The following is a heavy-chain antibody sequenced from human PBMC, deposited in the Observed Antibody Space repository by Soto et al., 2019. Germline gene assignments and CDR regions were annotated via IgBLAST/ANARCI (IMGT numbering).Heavy chain of an antibody. V-gene: IGHV3-23*01. D-gene: IGHD2-15*01. CDR3: AKAGYCTGVSCYFYYFDS. Sequence: GGSLRLSCSASGFTFNNYAMAWVRQAPGEGLEWVSGISGSGATPYYADSVKGRFTISRDNSKNTLFLQMNSLSAEDTAVYFFAKAGYCTGVSCYFYYFDSWGQGTLVTVSS. CDR2: ISGSGATP. CDR1: GFTFNNYA. J-gene: IGHJ4*02.